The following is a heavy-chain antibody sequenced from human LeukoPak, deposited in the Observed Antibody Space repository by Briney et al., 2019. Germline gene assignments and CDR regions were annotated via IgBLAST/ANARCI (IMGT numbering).Heavy chain of an antibody. V-gene: IGHV4-31*03. CDR2: IYHSGNT. CDR1: GGYISSGGYY. CDR3: ARDPARWGQQGYYYYGMDV. J-gene: IGHJ6*02. D-gene: IGHD2-21*02. Sequence: SQTLPLTCNVSGGYISSGGYYWSWIRQLPGKGLEWIGYIYHSGNTYYNPSLKSRVSISVDTSKNQFSLRLSSVTAADTAVYYCARDPARWGQQGYYYYGMDVWGQGTTVTVSS.